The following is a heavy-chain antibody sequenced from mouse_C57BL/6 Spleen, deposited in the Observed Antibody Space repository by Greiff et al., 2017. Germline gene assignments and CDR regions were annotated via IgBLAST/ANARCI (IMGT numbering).Heavy chain of an antibody. D-gene: IGHD2-3*01. CDR1: GYAFTNYL. V-gene: IGHV1-54*01. Sequence: QVQLQQSGAELVRPGTSVKVSCKASGYAFTNYLIEWVKQRPGQGLERIGVINPGSGGTNYNEKFKGKATLTADKSSSTAYMQLSSLTSEDSAVYFCARGGLLRDYAMDYWGQGTSVTVSS. J-gene: IGHJ4*01. CDR3: ARGGLLRDYAMDY. CDR2: INPGSGGT.